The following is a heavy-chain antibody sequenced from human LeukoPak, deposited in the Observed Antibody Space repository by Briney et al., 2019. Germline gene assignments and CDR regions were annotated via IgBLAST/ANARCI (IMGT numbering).Heavy chain of an antibody. CDR3: ARDNYGGDFDY. J-gene: IGHJ4*02. V-gene: IGHV4-59*01. CDR2: IYYSGST. Sequence: PSETLSLTCTVSGGSISSYYWSWIRQPPGKGLEWIGYIYYSGSTNYNPSLRSRVTLSVDTSKNQFSLKLSSVTAADTAVYYCARDNYGGDFDYWGQGTLVTVSS. D-gene: IGHD4-23*01. CDR1: GGSISSYY.